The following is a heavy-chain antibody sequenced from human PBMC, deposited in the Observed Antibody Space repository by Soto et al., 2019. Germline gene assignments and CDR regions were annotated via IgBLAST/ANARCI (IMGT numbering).Heavy chain of an antibody. D-gene: IGHD3-10*01. V-gene: IGHV4-34*01. J-gene: IGHJ6*02. CDR3: ARAGRGGLLWFGELFDYYYYYGMDV. CDR1: GVSFSGYY. CDR2: INHSGST. Sequence: PSESLSLTCAVYGVSFSGYYWSWIRQPPGKGLEWIGEINHSGSTNYNPSLKSRVTISVDTSKNRFSLKLSSVTAADTAVYYCARAGRGGLLWFGELFDYYYYYGMDVWGQGTTVTVSS.